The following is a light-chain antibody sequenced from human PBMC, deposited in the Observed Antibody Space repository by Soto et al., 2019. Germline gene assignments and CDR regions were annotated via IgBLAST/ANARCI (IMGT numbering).Light chain of an antibody. CDR3: CSYAGDYTFV. Sequence: QSALTQPRSVSGSPGQSVTLSCTGTSSDVGGYNYVTWYQQYPGKAPKVMIYDVKTRPSGVPDRFSGSKSGNTASLTISGLQAEDDDDYYCCSYAGDYTFVFGTGTKLTVL. V-gene: IGLV2-11*01. CDR1: SSDVGGYNY. CDR2: DVK. J-gene: IGLJ1*01.